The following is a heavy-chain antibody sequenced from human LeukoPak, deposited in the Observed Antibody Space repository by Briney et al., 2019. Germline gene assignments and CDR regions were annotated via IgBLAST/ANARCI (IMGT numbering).Heavy chain of an antibody. Sequence: GGSLRLSCAASGFTVSSNYMSWVRQAPGKGLEWVAVISYDGSNKYYADSVKGRFTISRDNSKNTLYLQMNSLRAEDTAVYYCARGDDYGDCWGQGTLVTVSS. V-gene: IGHV3-30-3*01. J-gene: IGHJ4*02. CDR1: GFTVSSNY. CDR2: ISYDGSNK. CDR3: ARGDDYGDC.